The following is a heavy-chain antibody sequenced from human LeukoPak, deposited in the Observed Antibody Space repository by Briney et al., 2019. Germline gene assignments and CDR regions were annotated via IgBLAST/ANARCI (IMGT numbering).Heavy chain of an antibody. V-gene: IGHV3-23*01. CDR2: ISASGGST. Sequence: GGSLRLSCAVSGFTFSSYEMNWVRQAPGKGLEWVSVISASGGSTNYADSVKGRFTMSRDNSQNTLYLQMNSLRAEDTAVYYCAKASELGRGYFDYWGQGTLVTVSS. CDR3: AKASELGRGYFDY. CDR1: GFTFSSYE. D-gene: IGHD7-27*01. J-gene: IGHJ4*02.